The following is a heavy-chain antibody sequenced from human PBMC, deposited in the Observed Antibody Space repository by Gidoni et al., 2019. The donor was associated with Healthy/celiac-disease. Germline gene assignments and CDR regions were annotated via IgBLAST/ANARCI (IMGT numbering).Heavy chain of an antibody. CDR2: ISGSGGST. Sequence: EVQLLESGGGLVQPGGSLRLSCSASGFTFSSYAMSWVRQAPGKGLEWVSAISGSGGSTYYADSVKGRFTISRDNSKNTLYLQMNSLRAEDTAVYYCAKGWMVRGVQPPDYWGQGTLVTVSS. CDR1: GFTFSSYA. D-gene: IGHD3-10*01. V-gene: IGHV3-23*01. J-gene: IGHJ4*02. CDR3: AKGWMVRGVQPPDY.